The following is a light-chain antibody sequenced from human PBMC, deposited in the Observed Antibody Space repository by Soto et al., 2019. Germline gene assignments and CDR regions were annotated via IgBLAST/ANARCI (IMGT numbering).Light chain of an antibody. J-gene: IGKJ4*01. CDR2: GAS. CDR3: QQYDRSPT. Sequence: VLTQSPGTLSLSPGERATLSCRASQRVGNSYLAWYQQKPGPAPRLLIYGASSSATGTTGRFTGSGSGTDFTLAISRLQPEDLAVYFCQQYDRSPTFGGGTKVEIK. CDR1: QRVGNSY. V-gene: IGKV3-20*01.